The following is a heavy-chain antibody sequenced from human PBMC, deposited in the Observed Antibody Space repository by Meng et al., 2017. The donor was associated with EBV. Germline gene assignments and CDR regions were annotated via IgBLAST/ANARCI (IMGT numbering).Heavy chain of an antibody. D-gene: IGHD2-15*01. J-gene: IGHJ5*02. V-gene: IGHV1-8*01. Sequence: QVQLVQSGAEVRKAGASVKVSCKASGYTFTSYDINWVRQATGQGLELMGWMNPNSGNTGYAQKFQGRVTMTRNTSISTAYMELSSLRSEDAAVYYCARGRGVYCSGGSCYPGWFDPWGQGTLVTVSS. CDR3: ARGRGVYCSGGSCYPGWFDP. CDR1: GYTFTSYD. CDR2: MNPNSGNT.